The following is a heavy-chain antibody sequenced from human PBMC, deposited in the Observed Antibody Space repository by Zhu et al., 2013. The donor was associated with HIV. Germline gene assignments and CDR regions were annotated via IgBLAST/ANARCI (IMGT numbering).Heavy chain of an antibody. Sequence: QVQLVQSGAEVKKPGASVKVSCKASGYTFTRYYMHWVRQAPGQGLEWMGILNPSGGGTSYAQKFQGRVTMTSDTPTSTVYMELSSLKYEDTAVYYCARWVVAAASIDYWGQGTLVTVSS. CDR3: ARWVVAAASIDY. CDR1: GYTFTRYY. CDR2: LNPSGGGT. J-gene: IGHJ4*02. D-gene: IGHD2-2*01. V-gene: IGHV1-46*03.